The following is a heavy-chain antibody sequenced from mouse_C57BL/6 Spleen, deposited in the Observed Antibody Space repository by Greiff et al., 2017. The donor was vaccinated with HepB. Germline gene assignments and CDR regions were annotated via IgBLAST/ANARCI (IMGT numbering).Heavy chain of an antibody. D-gene: IGHD2-4*01. Sequence: EVKLQESGPGLVKPSQSLSLTCSVTGYSITSGYYWNWIRQFPGNKLEWMGYISYDGSNNYNPSLKNRISITRDTSKNQFFLKLNSVTTEDTATYYGARCPYYDYDEGDWYFDVWGTGTTVTVSS. CDR1: GYSITSGYY. CDR3: ARCPYYDYDEGDWYFDV. V-gene: IGHV3-6*01. J-gene: IGHJ1*03. CDR2: ISYDGSN.